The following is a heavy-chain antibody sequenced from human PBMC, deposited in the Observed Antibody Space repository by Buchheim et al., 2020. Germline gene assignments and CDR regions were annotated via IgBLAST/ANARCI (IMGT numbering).Heavy chain of an antibody. CDR1: GGSISSGIYS. CDR2: IYHTGSA. Sequence: QLQLQESGSGLVKPSQTLSLTCAVSGGSISSGIYSWSWVRQPPGKGLEWIGYIYHTGSAWYNPSLKSRVTISEDRSRNQFSLQLNSVTAADTAVYYCARGDEKAVPAAYFDSWGQGTL. D-gene: IGHD2-2*01. J-gene: IGHJ4*02. V-gene: IGHV4-30-2*01. CDR3: ARGDEKAVPAAYFDS.